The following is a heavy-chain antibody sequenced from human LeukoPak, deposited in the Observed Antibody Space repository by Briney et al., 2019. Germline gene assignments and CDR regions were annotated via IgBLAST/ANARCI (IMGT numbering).Heavy chain of an antibody. CDR2: ISSSSSYI. Sequence: GGSLRLSCAAFGFTFSSYGMNWVRQAPGKGLEWVSSISSSSSYIYYADSVKGRFTISRDNAKNSLYLQMNSLRAEDTAVYYCARDGGIAVADDFDYWGQGTLVTVSS. V-gene: IGHV3-21*01. CDR3: ARDGGIAVADDFDY. CDR1: GFTFSSYG. J-gene: IGHJ4*02. D-gene: IGHD6-19*01.